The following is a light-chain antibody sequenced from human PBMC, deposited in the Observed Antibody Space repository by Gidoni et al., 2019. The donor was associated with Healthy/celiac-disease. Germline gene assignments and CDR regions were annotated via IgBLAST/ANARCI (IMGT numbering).Light chain of an antibody. CDR1: QGMSSY. Sequence: ATRMTQSQSSFPASTGDRVTIPCRASQGMSSYLAWYQQKPGKAPKLLIYAASTLQSGVPSRFCGSGSVTDFTLTISCLQSEDFATYYCQQYYSYPRSTFGQGTKLEIK. J-gene: IGKJ2*02. CDR2: AAS. V-gene: IGKV1-8*01. CDR3: QQYYSYPRST.